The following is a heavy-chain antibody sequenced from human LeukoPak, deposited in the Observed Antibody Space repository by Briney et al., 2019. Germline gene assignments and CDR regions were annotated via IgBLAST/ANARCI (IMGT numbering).Heavy chain of an antibody. CDR1: GFTFSSYG. Sequence: GGSLRLSCAASGFTFSSYGMHWVRQAPGKGLEWVAFIRYDGSNKYYADSVKVRFTISRDNSKNTLYLQMNSLRAEDTAVYYCAKDQDIVVVPAALKSGYFDYWGQGTLVTVSS. D-gene: IGHD2-2*01. CDR2: IRYDGSNK. V-gene: IGHV3-30*02. CDR3: AKDQDIVVVPAALKSGYFDY. J-gene: IGHJ4*02.